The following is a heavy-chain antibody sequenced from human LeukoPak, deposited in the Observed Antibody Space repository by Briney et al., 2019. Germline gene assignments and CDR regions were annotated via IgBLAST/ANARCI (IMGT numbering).Heavy chain of an antibody. CDR2: ISVSGDST. J-gene: IGHJ4*02. CDR3: ARRGGRNGWGDFDY. D-gene: IGHD3-10*01. CDR1: GFSFNNYA. V-gene: IGHV3-23*01. Sequence: GGSLRLSCAASGFSFNNYAMNWVRQAPGEGLEWVSTISVSGDSTFYADSVQGRFTISRDTSRNSLSLHMNSLRAEDTAVYFCARRGGRNGWGDFDYWGQGTLVTVSS.